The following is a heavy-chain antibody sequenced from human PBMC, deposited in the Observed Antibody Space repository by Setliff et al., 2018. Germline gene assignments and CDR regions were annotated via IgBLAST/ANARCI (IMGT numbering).Heavy chain of an antibody. V-gene: IGHV3-23*03. Sequence: GGSLSLSCVGSGFSFSTYSMAWVRQAPGKGLQWVSGIYGGGGNGGRNTFYADSVKGRFTISRDNSKNTLYLQMNSLRAEDTALYHCAKDRVPDGIWDFDSWGPGSLVTVSS. D-gene: IGHD1-20*01. CDR3: AKDRVPDGIWDFDS. CDR1: GFSFSTYS. J-gene: IGHJ5*01. CDR2: IYGGGGNGGRNT.